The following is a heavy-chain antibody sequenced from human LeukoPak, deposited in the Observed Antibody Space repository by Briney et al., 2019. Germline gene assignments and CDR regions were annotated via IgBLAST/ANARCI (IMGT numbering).Heavy chain of an antibody. D-gene: IGHD2-15*01. J-gene: IGHJ4*02. Sequence: GGSLRLSCSASGFTFSNYAMHWVRQAPGKGLEYVSDISSNGGITYYADSVKGRFTVSRDNSKNMLYLQMNSLRAEDTAVYYCVKDKYPVVVTATLDYWGQGILVTVSS. CDR1: GFTFSNYA. CDR2: ISSNGGIT. V-gene: IGHV3-64D*09. CDR3: VKDKYPVVVTATLDY.